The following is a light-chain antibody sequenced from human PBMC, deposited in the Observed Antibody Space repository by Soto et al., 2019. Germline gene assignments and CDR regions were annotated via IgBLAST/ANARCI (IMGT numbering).Light chain of an antibody. CDR2: GVS. CDR3: RYYISNSIFV. V-gene: IGLV2-14*01. CDR1: STNVGDYNY. Sequence: QSALTQPASVSGAPGQSITISCTGTSTNVGDYNYVSWYQQHPGKAPKLIIYGVSHRLSGVPDPFSGSNSGYTASLTVSGLQDEDEDYYYCRYYISNSIFVFGGGTKLTVL. J-gene: IGLJ2*01.